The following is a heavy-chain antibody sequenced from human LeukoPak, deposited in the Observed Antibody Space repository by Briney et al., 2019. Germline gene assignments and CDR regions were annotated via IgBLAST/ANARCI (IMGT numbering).Heavy chain of an antibody. V-gene: IGHV4-59*01. CDR1: GASISSYY. J-gene: IGHJ4*02. D-gene: IGHD3-3*02. Sequence: SETLSLTCTVSGASISSYYWSWIRQPQGKGLEWIGHIYYSGSTNYSPSLKGRVTISVDPSKNQFSLKLSSMTAADSAVYYCARGPLGSFSSWGQGTLVTVSS. CDR3: ARGPLGSFSS. CDR2: IYYSGST.